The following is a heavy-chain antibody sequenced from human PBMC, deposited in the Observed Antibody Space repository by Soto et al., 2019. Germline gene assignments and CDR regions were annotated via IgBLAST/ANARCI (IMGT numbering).Heavy chain of an antibody. CDR3: ARGPFLTGYYPVYYFDY. CDR2: ISYDGSNK. Sequence: PGGSLSLSCAASGFTFSNYALHWVRQAPGKGLEWVAVISYDGSNKYYADSVKGRFTISRDNSKNTLYLQMNSLRAEDTAVYYCARGPFLTGYYPVYYFDYWGQGTLVTVSS. D-gene: IGHD3-9*01. V-gene: IGHV3-30-3*01. CDR1: GFTFSNYA. J-gene: IGHJ4*02.